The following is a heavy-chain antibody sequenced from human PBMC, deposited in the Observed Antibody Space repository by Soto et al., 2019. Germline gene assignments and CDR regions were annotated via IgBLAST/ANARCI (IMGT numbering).Heavy chain of an antibody. Sequence: QVQLQESGPGLVKPSGTLSLTCAVSGDSISNSRWWTWVRQPPGKGLEWIGDIFHRGDTNYNPSLKCRAFLSVDKSHMQFSLKVNSVTAADTAVYYCAYSTGWYRHDVWGQGTLVTVSS. CDR1: GDSISNSRW. CDR3: AYSTGWYRHDV. J-gene: IGHJ3*01. D-gene: IGHD6-19*01. V-gene: IGHV4-4*02. CDR2: IFHRGDT.